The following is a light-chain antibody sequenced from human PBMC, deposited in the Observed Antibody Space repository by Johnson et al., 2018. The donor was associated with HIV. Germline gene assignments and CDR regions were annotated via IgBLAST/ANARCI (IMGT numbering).Light chain of an antibody. CDR3: GTWDSSLSALYV. CDR1: SSNIGKNY. CDR2: ENK. Sequence: QAVLTQPPSVSAAPGQMVSISCSGGSSNIGKNYVSWYQQFPGTAPKLLIHENKKRPSGIPDRFSGSKSGTSATLGITGLQTGDEADYYCGTWDSSLSALYVFGTGTKVTVL. J-gene: IGLJ1*01. V-gene: IGLV1-51*02.